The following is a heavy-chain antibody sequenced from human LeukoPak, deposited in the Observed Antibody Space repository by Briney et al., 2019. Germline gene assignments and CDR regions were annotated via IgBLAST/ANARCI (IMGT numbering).Heavy chain of an antibody. CDR3: ARVPPFSDTVGDY. CDR2: SNTGNRNT. V-gene: IGHV1-3*02. Sequence: GASVKVSCKASGYTFSTYPMNWGRQAPGQRLEWMGWSNTGNRNTKCSQELHARVTMTRDTSASTAYMELSSLRSEDTAVYYCARVPPFSDTVGDYWGQGTLVTVSS. D-gene: IGHD5-12*01. J-gene: IGHJ4*02. CDR1: GYTFSTYP.